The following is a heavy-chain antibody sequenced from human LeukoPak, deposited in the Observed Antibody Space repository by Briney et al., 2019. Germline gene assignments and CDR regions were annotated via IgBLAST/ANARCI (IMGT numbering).Heavy chain of an antibody. V-gene: IGHV3-48*04. D-gene: IGHD1-26*01. CDR1: GFTFSSYS. CDR2: ISGSSSTI. J-gene: IGHJ6*03. CDR3: ARSSYYVAGDYYYCMDV. Sequence: GGSLRLSCAASGFTFSSYSMNWVRQAPGRGLEWVSYISGSSSTIYYADSVKGRVTISRDNAKNSLYLQMNSLRAEDTAVYYCARSSYYVAGDYYYCMDVWGKGTTVTVSS.